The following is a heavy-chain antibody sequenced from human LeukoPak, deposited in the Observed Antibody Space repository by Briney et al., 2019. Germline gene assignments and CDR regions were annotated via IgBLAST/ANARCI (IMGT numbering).Heavy chain of an antibody. J-gene: IGHJ6*03. CDR1: GDSVSSNSAA. V-gene: IGHV6-1*01. CDR3: ARDLGVRGLNYYYYYMDV. CDR2: TYYRSKWYN. D-gene: IGHD3-10*01. Sequence: SQTLSLTCAISGDSVSSNSAAWNWIRQSPSRGLEWLGRTYYRSKWYNDYAVSVKSRITINPDTSKNQFSLQLNSVTPEDTAVYYCARDLGVRGLNYYYYYMDVWGKGTTVTVSS.